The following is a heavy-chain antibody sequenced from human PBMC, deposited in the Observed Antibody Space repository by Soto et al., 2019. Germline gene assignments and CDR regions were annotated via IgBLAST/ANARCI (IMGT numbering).Heavy chain of an antibody. Sequence: GGSLRLSCAASGFTFSSYAMSWVRQAPGKGLEWVSAISGSGGSTYYADSVKGRFTISRDNSKNTLYLQMNSLRAEDTAVYYCAKGGDDCSGGTCYYYYYGMDVWGQGTTVTVSS. D-gene: IGHD2-15*01. CDR3: AKGGDDCSGGTCYYYYYGMDV. CDR1: GFTFSSYA. J-gene: IGHJ6*02. CDR2: ISGSGGST. V-gene: IGHV3-23*01.